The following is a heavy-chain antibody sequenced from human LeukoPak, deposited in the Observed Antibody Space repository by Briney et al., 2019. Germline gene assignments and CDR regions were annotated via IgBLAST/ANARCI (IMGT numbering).Heavy chain of an antibody. J-gene: IGHJ4*02. V-gene: IGHV3-48*03. Sequence: GGSLRLSCAVSGFTISNYEMNWARQAPGKGLEWVAYISDSGSPIYYADSVKGRFTISRDNAKNSVLLQVNSLRAEDTAVYYCARGGSSRPLAQWGQGTLVTVSS. CDR3: ARGGSSRPLAQ. CDR2: ISDSGSPI. CDR1: GFTISNYE. D-gene: IGHD3-3*02.